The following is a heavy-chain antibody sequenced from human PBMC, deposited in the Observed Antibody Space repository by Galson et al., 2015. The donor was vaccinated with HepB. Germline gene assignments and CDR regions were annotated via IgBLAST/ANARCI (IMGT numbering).Heavy chain of an antibody. J-gene: IGHJ4*02. D-gene: IGHD1-26*01. CDR3: ASGLGSDYFDY. CDR2: IDYSGST. Sequence: QVQVQESGPGLVKPSETLSLTCTVSGGSIRSYYWTWIRQPPGKGLEWIGYIDYSGSTTYNPSLRSRVTISVDTSKNQFSLKLSSVTAADTAVYYCASGLGSDYFDYWGQGTLVTVSS. V-gene: IGHV4-59*01. CDR1: GGSIRSYY.